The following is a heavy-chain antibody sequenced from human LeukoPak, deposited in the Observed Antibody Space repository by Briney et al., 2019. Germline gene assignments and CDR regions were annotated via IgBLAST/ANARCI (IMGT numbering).Heavy chain of an antibody. J-gene: IGHJ4*02. D-gene: IGHD7-27*01. CDR3: ARGTGNFDY. Sequence: PSENLSLTCAVYGGSFSGYYWSWIRQPPGKGLEWIGEINHSGSTNYNPSLKSRVTISVDTSKNQFSLKLSSVTAADTAVYYCARGTGNFDYWGQGTLVTVSS. CDR1: GGSFSGYY. V-gene: IGHV4-34*01. CDR2: INHSGST.